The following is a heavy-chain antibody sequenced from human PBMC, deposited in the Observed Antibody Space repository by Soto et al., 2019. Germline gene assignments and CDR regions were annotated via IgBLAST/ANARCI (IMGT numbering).Heavy chain of an antibody. CDR2: INPSGGST. CDR1: GYTFTSYY. V-gene: IGHV1-46*01. CDR3: ARSIAVALDAFDI. D-gene: IGHD6-19*01. Sequence: ASVKVSCKASGYTFTSYYMHWVRQAPGQGLEWMGIINPSGGSTSYAQKFQGRVTMTRDTSTSTVYMELSSLRSEDTAVHYCARSIAVALDAFDIWGQGTMVTVSS. J-gene: IGHJ3*02.